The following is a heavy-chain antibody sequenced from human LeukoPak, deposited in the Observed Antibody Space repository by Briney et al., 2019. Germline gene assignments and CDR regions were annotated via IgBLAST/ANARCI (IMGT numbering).Heavy chain of an antibody. J-gene: IGHJ6*02. Sequence: GGSLRLSCAASGFTFSHHWMHWVRHVPGKGLVWVSRINSDGSSTTYADSVKGRFTISRDNARNTLYLQMNSLRAEDTAVHYCAGATSYSNYGMDVWGQGTTVTVSS. CDR2: INSDGSST. CDR3: AGATSYSNYGMDV. CDR1: GFTFSHHW. V-gene: IGHV3-74*01. D-gene: IGHD6-13*01.